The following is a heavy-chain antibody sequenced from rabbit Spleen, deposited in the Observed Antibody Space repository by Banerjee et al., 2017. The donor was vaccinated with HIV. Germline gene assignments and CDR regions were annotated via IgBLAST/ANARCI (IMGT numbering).Heavy chain of an antibody. CDR2: FYTGSGST. CDR3: ARDNGSGDYIDVYFDL. V-gene: IGHV1S45*01. J-gene: IGHJ4*01. D-gene: IGHD1-1*01. Sequence: QEQLTETGGGLVQPGGSLKLSCTASGFSFSNKAVMCWVRQAPGKGLEWIACFYTGSGSTYYASWAKGRFTISKTSSTTVTLQMTSLTATDTATYFCARDNGSGDYIDVYFDLWGPGTLVTVS. CDR1: GFSFSNKAV.